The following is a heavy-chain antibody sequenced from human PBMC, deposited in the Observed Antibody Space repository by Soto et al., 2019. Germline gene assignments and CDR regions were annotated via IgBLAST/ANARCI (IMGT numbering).Heavy chain of an antibody. D-gene: IGHD3-22*01. V-gene: IGHV3-30-3*01. Sequence: QVQLVESGGGVVQPGRSLRFSCAASGFTFSSYAMHWVRQAPGKGLEWVAVISYDGSNKYYADSVKGRFTISRDNSKNTLYLQMNSLRAEDTAVYYCARVKSYYDSSGYPLDYWGQGTLVTVSS. CDR1: GFTFSSYA. J-gene: IGHJ4*02. CDR2: ISYDGSNK. CDR3: ARVKSYYDSSGYPLDY.